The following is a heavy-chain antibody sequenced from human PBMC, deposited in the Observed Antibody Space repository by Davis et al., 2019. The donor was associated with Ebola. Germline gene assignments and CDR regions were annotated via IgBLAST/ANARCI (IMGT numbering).Heavy chain of an antibody. CDR2: IRSKAYGGTT. V-gene: IGHV3-49*03. J-gene: IGHJ4*02. Sequence: GESLKISCTASGFTFGYYAMSWFRQAPGKGLEWVGFIRSKAYGGTTEYAASVKARFTISRDDSKSIAYLQMNSLKTEDTAVYYCTRGGGSYLVWGQGTLVTVSS. CDR1: GFTFGYYA. D-gene: IGHD1-26*01. CDR3: TRGGGSYLV.